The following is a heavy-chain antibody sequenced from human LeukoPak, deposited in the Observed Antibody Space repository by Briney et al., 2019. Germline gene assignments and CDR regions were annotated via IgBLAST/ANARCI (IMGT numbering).Heavy chain of an antibody. CDR2: IIPIFGTA. V-gene: IGHV1-69*13. Sequence: SVKVSCKASGGTFSSYATSWVRQAPGQGLEWMGGIIPIFGTANYAQKFQGRVTITADESTSTAYMELSSLRSEDTAVYYCARARPTYCGGDCYSWYYYYYMDVWGKGTTVTISS. J-gene: IGHJ6*03. CDR3: ARARPTYCGGDCYSWYYYYYMDV. D-gene: IGHD2-21*02. CDR1: GGTFSSYA.